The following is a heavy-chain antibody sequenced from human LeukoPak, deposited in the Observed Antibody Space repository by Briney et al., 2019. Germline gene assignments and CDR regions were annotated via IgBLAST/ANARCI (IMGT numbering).Heavy chain of an antibody. CDR3: AKESAAAGYFDY. D-gene: IGHD6-13*01. Sequence: GGSLRLSCAASEFTFSSSAMSWVRQAPGKGQERVSVISKSGDFTYYADSVTGRFTISRDSSKNTLNLQMNSLRAEDTAVYYCAKESAAAGYFDYWGLGTLVTVSS. J-gene: IGHJ4*01. CDR2: ISKSGDFT. V-gene: IGHV3-23*01. CDR1: EFTFSSSA.